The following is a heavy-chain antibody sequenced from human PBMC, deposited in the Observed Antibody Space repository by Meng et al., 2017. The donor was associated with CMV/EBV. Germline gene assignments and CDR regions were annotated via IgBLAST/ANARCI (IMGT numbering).Heavy chain of an antibody. CDR1: GYTFTGYY. D-gene: IGHD6-19*01. Sequence: SVTVSCKASGYTFTGYYMHWVRQAPGQGLEWMGWINPNSGGTNYAQKCQGRVTMTRDTSISTAYMELSRLRSDDTAVYYCARGKEQWLVGFGYWGQGTLVTVSS. CDR3: ARGKEQWLVGFGY. J-gene: IGHJ4*02. CDR2: INPNSGGT. V-gene: IGHV1-2*02.